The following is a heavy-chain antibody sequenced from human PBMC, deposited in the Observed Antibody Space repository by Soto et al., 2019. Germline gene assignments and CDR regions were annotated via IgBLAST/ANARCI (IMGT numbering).Heavy chain of an antibody. CDR3: ARAYYYDSSGYYPPDY. V-gene: IGHV3-33*01. CDR2: IWYDGSNK. D-gene: IGHD3-22*01. CDR1: GFTFSSYG. Sequence: GGSLRLSCAASGFTFSSYGMHWVRQAPGKGLEWVAVIWYDGSNKYYADSVKGRFTISRDNSKNTLYLQMNSLRAEDTAVYYCARAYYYDSSGYYPPDYWGQGTLVTAPQ. J-gene: IGHJ4*02.